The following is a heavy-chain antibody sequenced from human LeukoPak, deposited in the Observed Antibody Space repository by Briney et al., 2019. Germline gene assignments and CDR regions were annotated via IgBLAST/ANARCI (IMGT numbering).Heavy chain of an antibody. CDR2: MSYDGSNK. Sequence: GGSLRLSCAASGFTFSSYGMHWVRQAPGKGLEWVAVMSYDGSNKYYADSVKGRFTISRDNSKNTLYLQMNSLRAEDTAVYYCAKDRSTLPGIAAAGLDYWGQGTLVTVSS. CDR3: AKDRSTLPGIAAAGLDY. V-gene: IGHV3-30*18. D-gene: IGHD6-13*01. CDR1: GFTFSSYG. J-gene: IGHJ4*02.